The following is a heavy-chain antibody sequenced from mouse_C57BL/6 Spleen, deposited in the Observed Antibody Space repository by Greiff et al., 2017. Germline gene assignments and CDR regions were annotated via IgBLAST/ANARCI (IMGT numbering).Heavy chain of an antibody. D-gene: IGHD2-5*01. CDR3: AREGSYSNYYFDY. J-gene: IGHJ2*01. CDR2: IHPNSGST. CDR1: GYTFTSSW. Sequence: QVQLQQPGAELVKPGASVKLSCKASGYTFTSSWMHWVKQRPGQGLEWIGMIHPNSGSTNYNEKFKSKATLTVDKSSSTAYIQLSSLTSEDSAVYYCAREGSYSNYYFDYWGQGTTLTVSS. V-gene: IGHV1-64*01.